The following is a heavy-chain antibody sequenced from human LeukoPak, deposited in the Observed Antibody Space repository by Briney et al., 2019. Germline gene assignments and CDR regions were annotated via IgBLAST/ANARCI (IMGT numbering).Heavy chain of an antibody. CDR3: ASKSPSRTAVAGTLRWWYFDL. CDR1: GGSISSYY. D-gene: IGHD6-19*01. CDR2: IYHSGST. J-gene: IGHJ2*01. Sequence: SETLSLTCTVSGGSISSYYWSWIRQPPGKGLEWIGYIYHSGSTYYNPSLKSRVTISVDRSKNQFSLKLSSVTAADTAVYYCASKSPSRTAVAGTLRWWYFDLWGRGTLVTVSS. V-gene: IGHV4-59*12.